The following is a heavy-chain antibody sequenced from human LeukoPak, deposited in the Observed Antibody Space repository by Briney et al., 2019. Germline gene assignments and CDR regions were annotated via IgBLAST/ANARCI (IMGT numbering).Heavy chain of an antibody. V-gene: IGHV4-39*01. CDR2: IYYSGST. CDR3: ASTNWNYVG. J-gene: IGHJ4*02. Sequence: SETLSLTCTVSGGSISSSSYYWGWIRQPPGKGLEWIRSIYYSGSTYYNPSLKSRVTISVDTSKNQFSLKLSSVTAADTAVYYCASTNWNYVGWGQGTLVTVSS. D-gene: IGHD1-7*01. CDR1: GGSISSSSYY.